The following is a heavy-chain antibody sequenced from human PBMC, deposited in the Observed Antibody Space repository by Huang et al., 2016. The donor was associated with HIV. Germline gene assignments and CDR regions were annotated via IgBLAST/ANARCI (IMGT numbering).Heavy chain of an antibody. CDR3: ARDPRIQSWLNFFDY. V-gene: IGHV3-74*01. D-gene: IGHD3-22*01. CDR2: SNSDGSST. Sequence: EVQLVESGGGLVQPGGSLRLSCAASGFSISSYWMHWVRQAPGKGLVWVSRSNSDGSSTSYADSGKGRFTISRDNAKNTLYLQMNSLRAEDTAVYYCARDPRIQSWLNFFDYWGQGTLVSVSS. J-gene: IGHJ4*02. CDR1: GFSISSYW.